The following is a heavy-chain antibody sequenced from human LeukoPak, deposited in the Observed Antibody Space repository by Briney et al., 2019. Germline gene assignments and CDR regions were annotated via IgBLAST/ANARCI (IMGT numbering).Heavy chain of an antibody. J-gene: IGHJ4*02. CDR1: GFTFSSYE. CDR3: ARVGALSSSWLLY. Sequence: GGSLRLSCAASGFTFSSYEMNWVRQAPGKGLECVSSISRSATTIYYADSVKGRFTISRDNAKNSLYLQMNSLRAEDTAVYFCARVGALSSSWLLYWGQGTLVTVSS. D-gene: IGHD6-13*01. CDR2: ISRSATTI. V-gene: IGHV3-48*03.